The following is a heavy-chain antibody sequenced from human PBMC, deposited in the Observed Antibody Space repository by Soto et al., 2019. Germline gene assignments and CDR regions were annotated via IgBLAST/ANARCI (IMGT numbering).Heavy chain of an antibody. CDR3: ARGPVTPRYCSSTSCYYWFDP. J-gene: IGHJ5*02. V-gene: IGHV3-11*01. D-gene: IGHD2-2*01. CDR1: GFTFSDYY. Sequence: GGSLRLSCAASGFTFSDYYMSWIRQAPGKGLEWVSYISSSGSTIYYADSVKGRFTISRDNAKNSRYLQMNSLRAEDTAVYYCARGPVTPRYCSSTSCYYWFDPWGQGTLVTVSS. CDR2: ISSSGSTI.